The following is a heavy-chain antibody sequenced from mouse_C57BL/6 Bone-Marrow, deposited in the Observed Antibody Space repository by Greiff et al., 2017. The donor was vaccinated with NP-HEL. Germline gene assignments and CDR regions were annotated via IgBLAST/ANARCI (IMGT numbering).Heavy chain of an antibody. D-gene: IGHD2-4*01. V-gene: IGHV7-3*01. CDR1: GFTFTDYY. Sequence: EVQGVESGGGLVQPGGSLSLSCAASGFTFTDYYMSWVRQPPGKALAWVGFIRNKANGYTIEYSASVKGRFTISRDKSQSILYLQMNALRAEDSATYYCARSIYYDYADDPFYGMDYWGQGTSVTVSS. J-gene: IGHJ4*01. CDR2: IRNKANGYTI. CDR3: ARSIYYDYADDPFYGMDY.